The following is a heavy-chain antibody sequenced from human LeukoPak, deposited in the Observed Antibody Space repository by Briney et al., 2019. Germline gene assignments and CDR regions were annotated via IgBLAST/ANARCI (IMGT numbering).Heavy chain of an antibody. V-gene: IGHV3-48*04. D-gene: IGHD2-8*02. CDR2: ISTGSSTI. CDR3: ARVSPLYAGGEDAFDF. J-gene: IGHJ3*01. CDR1: GFTFSSCA. Sequence: PGGSLRLSCAASGFTFSSCAMNWVRQAPGKGLEWVSYISTGSSTIYYADSVKGRFTISRDNAKNSLYLQMNGLRAEDTAVYYCARVSPLYAGGEDAFDFWGQGTLVTVSS.